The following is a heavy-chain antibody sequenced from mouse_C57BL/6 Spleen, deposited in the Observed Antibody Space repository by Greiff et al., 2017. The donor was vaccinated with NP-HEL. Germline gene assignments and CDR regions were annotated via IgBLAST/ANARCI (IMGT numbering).Heavy chain of an antibody. V-gene: IGHV1-82*01. D-gene: IGHD2-1*01. J-gene: IGHJ2*01. CDR2: IYPGDGDT. CDR3: ARNPLYYGNYDY. CDR1: GYAFSSSW. Sequence: VQLQQSGPELVKPGASVKISCKASGYAFSSSWMNWVKQRPGKGLEWIGRIYPGDGDTNYNGKFKGKATLTADKSSSTAYMQLSSLTSEDSAVYFCARNPLYYGNYDYWGQGTTLTVSS.